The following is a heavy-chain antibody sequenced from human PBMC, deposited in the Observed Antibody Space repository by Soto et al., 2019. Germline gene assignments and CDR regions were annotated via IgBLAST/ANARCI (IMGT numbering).Heavy chain of an antibody. D-gene: IGHD4-17*01. CDR1: GFMFNDYG. CDR2: INWNSRTL. J-gene: IGHJ4*02. V-gene: IGHV3-48*02. CDR3: ARNYPNYGDYYFDF. Sequence: QLVESGGGLVQPGRSLTLSCSASGFMFNDYGMNWVRQTPGKGLEWIAYINWNSRTLYYADSVRGRFTISRDNAERYLYLQMNSLREDDTAVYYCARNYPNYGDYYFDFWGQGTLVAVSS.